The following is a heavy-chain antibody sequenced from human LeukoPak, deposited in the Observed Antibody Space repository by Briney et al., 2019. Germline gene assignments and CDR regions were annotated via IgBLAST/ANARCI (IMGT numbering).Heavy chain of an antibody. CDR2: IYYSGSP. Sequence: AETLSLTCTVSGVSLSSYYWSWIRQPPGKGPEWIGYIYYSGSPNYNPSLKSRVTMSVDTSNNQFSLKMSSVTAADTAVYYCARASLSSGWYYWGQGTLVTVSS. V-gene: IGHV4-59*01. CDR1: GVSLSSYY. J-gene: IGHJ4*02. D-gene: IGHD6-19*01. CDR3: ARASLSSGWYY.